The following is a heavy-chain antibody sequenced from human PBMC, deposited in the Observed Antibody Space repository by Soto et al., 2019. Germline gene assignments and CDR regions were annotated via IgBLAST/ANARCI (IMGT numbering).Heavy chain of an antibody. CDR3: AREVPIAAAGSGFDY. CDR1: GGSISSYY. J-gene: IGHJ4*01. D-gene: IGHD6-13*01. CDR2: IYYSGST. Sequence: QVQLQESGPGLVKPSETLSLTCTVSGGSISSYYWSWIRQPPGKGLEWIGYIYYSGSTNYNPSLKSRVTISVDTSKNQFSLKLSSVTAADTAVYYCAREVPIAAAGSGFDYWGHGTLVTVSS. V-gene: IGHV4-59*01.